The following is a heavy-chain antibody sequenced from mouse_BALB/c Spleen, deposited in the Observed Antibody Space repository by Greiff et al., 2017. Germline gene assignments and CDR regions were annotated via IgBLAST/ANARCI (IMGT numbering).Heavy chain of an antibody. V-gene: IGHV1-5*01. CDR3: TKDYDYDRVFAY. Sequence: VQLQQSGTVLARPGASVKMSCKASGYTFTSYRMHWVKQRPGQGLEWIGAIYPGNSDTSYNQKFKGKAKLTAVTSTSTAYMELSSLTNEDSAVYYCTKDYDYDRVFAYWGQGTLVTVSA. CDR1: GYTFTSYR. J-gene: IGHJ3*01. CDR2: IYPGNSDT. D-gene: IGHD2-4*01.